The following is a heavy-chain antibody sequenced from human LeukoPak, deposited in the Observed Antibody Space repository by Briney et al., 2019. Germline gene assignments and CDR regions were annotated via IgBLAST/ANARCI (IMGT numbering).Heavy chain of an antibody. J-gene: IGHJ6*02. CDR1: GFTFSSYA. V-gene: IGHV3-23*01. CDR2: ISGSGGST. D-gene: IGHD3-16*02. CDR3: AKHRCSNPLSGDGVMDF. Sequence: GGSLRLSCAASGFTFSSYAMSWVRQAPGKGLEGVSAISGSGGSTYYADSVKGRFTISRDNPKNTLYLQINSLRPEDTALYYCAKHRCSNPLSGDGVMDFWGQGTTVTVSS.